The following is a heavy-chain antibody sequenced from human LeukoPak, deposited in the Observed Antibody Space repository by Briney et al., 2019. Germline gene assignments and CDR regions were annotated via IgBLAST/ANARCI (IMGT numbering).Heavy chain of an antibody. Sequence: ASVKVSCKASGYTFTSYAMNWVRQAPGQGLEWMGWINTNTGNPTYAQGFTGRFVFSLDTSVSTAYLQISSLKAEDTAVYYCARGQWVAEWLSLYYYYYMDVWGKGTTVTISS. CDR2: INTNTGNP. CDR1: GYTFTSYA. J-gene: IGHJ6*03. D-gene: IGHD6-19*01. CDR3: ARGQWVAEWLSLYYYYYMDV. V-gene: IGHV7-4-1*02.